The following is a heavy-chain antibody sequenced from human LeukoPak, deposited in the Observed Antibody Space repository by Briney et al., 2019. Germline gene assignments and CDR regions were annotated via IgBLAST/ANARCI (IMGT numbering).Heavy chain of an antibody. CDR2: ISYDGSNK. CDR3: ANPITVGPDAFDI. J-gene: IGHJ3*02. V-gene: IGHV3-30-3*01. D-gene: IGHD4-23*01. CDR1: GFTFSSYA. Sequence: GGSLRLSCAASGFTFSSYAMHWVRQAPGKGLEWVAVISYDGSNKYYADSVKGRFTISRDNSKNTLYLQMNSLRTEDTAVYYCANPITVGPDAFDIWGQGTMVTVSS.